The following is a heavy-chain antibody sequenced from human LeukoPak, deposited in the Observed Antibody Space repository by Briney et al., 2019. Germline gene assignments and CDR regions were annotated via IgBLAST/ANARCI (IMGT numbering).Heavy chain of an antibody. CDR2: ISPDGSAE. Sequence: GGSLRLSCVASGFAFSSYWMSWVRQAPGKGLELVANISPDGSAEDYVDSVRGRFAISRDNAKRSLYLQMNSLSPKDTAVYCCANQAYSQFDYWGQGTLVSVSS. D-gene: IGHD4-11*01. V-gene: IGHV3-7*01. J-gene: IGHJ4*02. CDR3: ANQAYSQFDY. CDR1: GFAFSSYW.